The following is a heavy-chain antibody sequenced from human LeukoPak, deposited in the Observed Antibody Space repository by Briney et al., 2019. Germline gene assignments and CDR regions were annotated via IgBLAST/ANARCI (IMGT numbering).Heavy chain of an antibody. CDR2: ISSSGSTI. CDR1: GFTFSDYY. Sequence: GGSLRLSCAASGFTFSDYYMSWIRQAPGKGLEWVSYISSSGSTIYYADSVKGRFTISRDNSKNTLYLQMNSLRAEDTAVYYCAKIDGSGSYWRAGDYWGQGTLVTVSS. CDR3: AKIDGSGSYWRAGDY. D-gene: IGHD3-10*01. J-gene: IGHJ4*02. V-gene: IGHV3-11*04.